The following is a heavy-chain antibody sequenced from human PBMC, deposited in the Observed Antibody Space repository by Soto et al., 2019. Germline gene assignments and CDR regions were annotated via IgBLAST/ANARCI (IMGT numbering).Heavy chain of an antibody. CDR1: GGSFSGYY. CDR2: INHSGST. CDR3: ARLGINTVTTEVYWFDP. J-gene: IGHJ5*02. D-gene: IGHD4-17*01. V-gene: IGHV4-34*01. Sequence: SETLSLTCAVYGGSFSGYYWSWIRQPPGKGLEWIGEINHSGSTNYNPSLKSRVTISVDTSKNQFSLKLSSVTAADAAVYYCARLGINTVTTEVYWFDPWGQGTLVTVSS.